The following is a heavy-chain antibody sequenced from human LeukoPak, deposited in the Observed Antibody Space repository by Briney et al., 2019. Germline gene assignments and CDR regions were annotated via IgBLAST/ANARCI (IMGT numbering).Heavy chain of an antibody. J-gene: IGHJ4*02. V-gene: IGHV5-51*01. CDR1: GYSFTSYW. CDR2: IYPGDSDT. CDR3: ARSPWELHTGGDY. Sequence: TGESLKISCKGSGYSFTSYWIGWVRQMPGKGLEWMGIIYPGDSDTRYSPSFQGQVTISADKSISTAYLQWSSLKASDTAMYYCARSPWELHTGGDYWGPGTLVTVSS. D-gene: IGHD1-26*01.